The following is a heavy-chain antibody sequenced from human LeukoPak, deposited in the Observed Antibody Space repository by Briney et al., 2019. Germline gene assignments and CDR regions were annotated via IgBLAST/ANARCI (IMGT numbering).Heavy chain of an antibody. D-gene: IGHD4/OR15-4a*01. J-gene: IGHJ2*01. V-gene: IGHV1-2*02. CDR1: GYIFSAYF. CDR2: INSKSGAT. Sequence: ASVKVSRKASGYIFSAYFIHWVRQAPGQGLEWMGWINSKSGATNYAQTFQGRVTMTRDTSLSTAYMELSSLTSGDTAVYYCARESTNYVRYWYFDLWGRGALVTVSS. CDR3: ARESTNYVRYWYFDL.